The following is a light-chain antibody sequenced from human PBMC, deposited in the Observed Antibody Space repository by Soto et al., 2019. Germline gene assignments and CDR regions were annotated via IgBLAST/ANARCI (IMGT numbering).Light chain of an antibody. CDR1: QSVSSN. CDR2: GAS. Sequence: EIVMTQSPATLSVSPGERTTLSCTARQSVSSNLEWYQQKPGQAPRLLIYGASSRATGIPERFSGGGSGTDFTLTISRLAPEDFEVYYCQQFGNSLWTFGQGTKVDIK. CDR3: QQFGNSLWT. J-gene: IGKJ1*01. V-gene: IGKV3-20*01.